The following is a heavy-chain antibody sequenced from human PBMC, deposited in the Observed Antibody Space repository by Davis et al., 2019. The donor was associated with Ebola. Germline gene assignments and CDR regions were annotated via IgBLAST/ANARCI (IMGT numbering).Heavy chain of an antibody. D-gene: IGHD2-2*01. J-gene: IGHJ6*03. CDR1: GGSIKSGDYN. Sequence: MPSETLSLTCTVSGGSIKSGDYNWAWIRQPPGKGLEWIGDIYYTGSAYYNPSLMSRVKISADTSKNQFSLEVRSVTAADTAVYYCARVPGYCSSTSCYPFYYYMDVWGHGTAVTVSS. V-gene: IGHV4-31*03. CDR3: ARVPGYCSSTSCYPFYYYMDV. CDR2: IYYTGSA.